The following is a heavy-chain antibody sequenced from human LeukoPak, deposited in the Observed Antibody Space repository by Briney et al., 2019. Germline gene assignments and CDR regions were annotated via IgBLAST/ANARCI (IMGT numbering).Heavy chain of an antibody. CDR2: ISSSSSYI. CDR3: ALTTGPRPYYFDY. CDR1: GFTFSSYS. J-gene: IGHJ4*02. Sequence: GGSLRLSCAASGFTFSSYSMNWVRQAPGKGLEWVSSISSSSSYIYYADSVKGRFTISRDNSRNTLYLQMNSLRAEDTAVYYCALTTGPRPYYFDYWGQGTLVTVSS. D-gene: IGHD1-1*01. V-gene: IGHV3-21*04.